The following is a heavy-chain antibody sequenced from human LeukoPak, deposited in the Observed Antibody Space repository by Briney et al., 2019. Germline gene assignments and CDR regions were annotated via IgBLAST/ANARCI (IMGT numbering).Heavy chain of an antibody. Sequence: PGGSLRLSCAASGFNFSSYGMYWVRQAPGKGLEWVAVLWYDGSNKYYADSVKGRFSISRDNSKNMLYLQMNSLRAEDTAVYYCASWGGLPAAIGYYYYYGMDVWGQGTTVTVSS. V-gene: IGHV3-33*07. D-gene: IGHD2-2*01. CDR1: GFNFSSYG. CDR2: LWYDGSNK. CDR3: ASWGGLPAAIGYYYYYGMDV. J-gene: IGHJ6*02.